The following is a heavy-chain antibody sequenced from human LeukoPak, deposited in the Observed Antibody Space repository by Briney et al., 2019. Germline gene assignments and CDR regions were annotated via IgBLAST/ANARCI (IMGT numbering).Heavy chain of an antibody. CDR3: AGRGQRYFRD. CDR1: ADSITSGC. J-gene: IGHJ1*01. V-gene: IGHV4-59*08. CDR2: IYGIENT. Sequence: SETLSLTCSISADSITSGCWSWIRQPPGKGLEWIGYIYGIENTDYNPSLKSRVTISLDTSKNQLSLNLTAVTAADTAVYYCAGRGQRYFRDWGQGTLVTVSS.